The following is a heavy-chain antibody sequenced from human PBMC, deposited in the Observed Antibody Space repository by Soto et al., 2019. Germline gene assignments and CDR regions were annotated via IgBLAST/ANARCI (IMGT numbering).Heavy chain of an antibody. J-gene: IGHJ6*02. V-gene: IGHV4-59*01. CDR1: GGSISSYY. D-gene: IGHD3-3*01. CDR2: IYYSGST. Sequence: SETLSLTCTVSGGSISSYYWSWIRQPPGKGLEWIGYIYYSGSTNYNPSLKSRVTISVDTSKNQFSLKLSSVTAADTAVYNCARDSYDFWSGYYHYYYGMDVWGQGTTVTVSS. CDR3: ARDSYDFWSGYYHYYYGMDV.